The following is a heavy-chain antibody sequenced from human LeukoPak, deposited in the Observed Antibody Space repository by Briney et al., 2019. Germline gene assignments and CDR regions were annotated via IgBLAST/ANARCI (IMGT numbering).Heavy chain of an antibody. V-gene: IGHV7-4-1*02. J-gene: IGHJ5*02. CDR3: AREGNDCSGGSCYSVPFDP. CDR2: INTNTGNP. CDR1: GYTFTSYA. D-gene: IGHD2-15*01. Sequence: ASVKVSCKASGYTFTSYAMNWVRQAAGQGLEWMGWINTNTGNPTYAQGFTGRFVFSLDTSVSTAYLQISSLKAEDTAVYYCAREGNDCSGGSCYSVPFDPWGQGTLVTVSS.